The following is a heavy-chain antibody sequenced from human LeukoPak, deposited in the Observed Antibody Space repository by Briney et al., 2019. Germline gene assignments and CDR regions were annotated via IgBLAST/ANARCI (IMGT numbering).Heavy chain of an antibody. J-gene: IGHJ4*02. CDR2: ISGSGGST. D-gene: IGHD6-19*01. V-gene: IGHV3-23*01. Sequence: GSLRLSCAASGFTFSSYAMSWVRQAPGKGLEWVSAISGSGGSTYYADSVKGRFTIARDNSKTTLYLQMNSLRAEDTAVYYCASEGQWLDFDYWGQGTLVTVSS. CDR1: GFTFSSYA. CDR3: ASEGQWLDFDY.